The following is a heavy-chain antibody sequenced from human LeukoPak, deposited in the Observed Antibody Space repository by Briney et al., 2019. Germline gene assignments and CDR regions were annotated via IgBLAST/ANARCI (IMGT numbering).Heavy chain of an antibody. CDR1: GYTFTAYY. V-gene: IGHV1-46*01. Sequence: ASVKPCCTASGYTFTAYYMHWVRQAPGQGLEWMGIINPSGGSTSYAQKFQGRVTMTRDTSTSTVYMELSSLRSEDTAVYYCARVGQWLAEYYFDYWGQGTQVTVSS. D-gene: IGHD6-19*01. CDR2: INPSGGST. CDR3: ARVGQWLAEYYFDY. J-gene: IGHJ4*02.